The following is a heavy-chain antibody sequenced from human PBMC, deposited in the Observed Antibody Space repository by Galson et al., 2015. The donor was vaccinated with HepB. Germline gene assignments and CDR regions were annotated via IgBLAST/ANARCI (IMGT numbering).Heavy chain of an antibody. Sequence: SVKVSCKVSGYTLTELSMHWVRQAPGKGLEWMGGFDPEDGETIYAQKFQGRVTMTEDTSTDTAYMELSSLRSEDTAVYYCATAEQQLYRHDLQHWGQGTLVTVSS. CDR2: FDPEDGET. J-gene: IGHJ1*01. CDR3: ATAEQQLYRHDLQH. V-gene: IGHV1-24*01. D-gene: IGHD6-13*01. CDR1: GYTLTELS.